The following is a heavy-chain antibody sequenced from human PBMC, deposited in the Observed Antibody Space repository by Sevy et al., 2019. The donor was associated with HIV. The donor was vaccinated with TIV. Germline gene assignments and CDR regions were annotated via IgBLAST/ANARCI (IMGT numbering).Heavy chain of an antibody. CDR1: GFTVSSNY. Sequence: VGSLRLSCAASGFTVSSNYMSWVRQAPGKGLEWVSVIYSGGSTYYADSVKGRFTISRDNSKNTLYLQMNSLRAEDTAVYYCARDSSRVGAFDIWGQGTMVTVSS. CDR2: IYSGGST. D-gene: IGHD2-2*01. V-gene: IGHV3-53*01. CDR3: ARDSSRVGAFDI. J-gene: IGHJ3*02.